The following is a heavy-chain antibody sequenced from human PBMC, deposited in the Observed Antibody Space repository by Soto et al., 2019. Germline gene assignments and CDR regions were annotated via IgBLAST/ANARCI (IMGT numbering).Heavy chain of an antibody. Sequence: ILPLSCAVSGGSMSSGGYSWSWIRQPPGKGLEWIGYIYHSGSTYYDPSLKSRVTISVDRSKNQFSLKLRSVTEADTAVYYCARAHLGYSGYTYYYGMDVWGQGTTVTVSS. V-gene: IGHV4-30-2*01. CDR1: GGSMSSGGYS. D-gene: IGHD5-12*01. CDR2: IYHSGST. J-gene: IGHJ6*02. CDR3: ARAHLGYSGYTYYYGMDV.